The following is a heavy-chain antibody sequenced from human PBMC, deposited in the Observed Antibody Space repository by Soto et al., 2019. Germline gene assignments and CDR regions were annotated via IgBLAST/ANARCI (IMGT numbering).Heavy chain of an antibody. CDR2: INPTGGST. J-gene: IGHJ4*02. D-gene: IGHD3-9*01. CDR1: GYPFTTYY. Sequence: QVQLVQSGAEVKKPGASVKVSCIAAGYPFTTYYIHWVRQAPGQGLEWMGRINPTGGSTTYAQKFQGRGTMPRDTSTSTYSMPLRSLRSEDTAVYYCARSGFDLLSQARYYFDYWGRGTLVTVSS. V-gene: IGHV1-46*01. CDR3: ARSGFDLLSQARYYFDY.